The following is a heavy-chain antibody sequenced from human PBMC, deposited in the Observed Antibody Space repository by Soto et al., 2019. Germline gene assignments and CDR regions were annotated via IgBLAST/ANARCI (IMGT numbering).Heavy chain of an antibody. CDR1: GFTFTSSA. D-gene: IGHD6-19*01. Sequence: SVKVSCKASGFTFTSSAVQWVRQARGQRLEWIGWIVVGSGNTNYAQKFQERVTITRDMSTSTAYMELSSLRSEDTAVYYCAADKVTAVAGSFYYYHGMDVWGQGTTVTVSS. CDR2: IVVGSGNT. J-gene: IGHJ6*02. V-gene: IGHV1-58*01. CDR3: AADKVTAVAGSFYYYHGMDV.